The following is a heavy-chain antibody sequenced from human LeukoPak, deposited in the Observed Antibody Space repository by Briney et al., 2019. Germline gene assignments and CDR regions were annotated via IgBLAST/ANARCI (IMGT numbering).Heavy chain of an antibody. CDR3: AREVRCSSTSCYYYYGMDV. V-gene: IGHV1-2*02. CDR1: EYTFTGYY. Sequence: ASVKVSCKASEYTFTGYYMHWVRQAPGQGLEWMGWINPNSGGTNYAQKFQGRVTMTRDTSISTAYMELSRLRSDDTAVYYCAREVRCSSTSCYYYYGMDVWGQGTTVTVSS. J-gene: IGHJ6*02. D-gene: IGHD2-2*01. CDR2: INPNSGGT.